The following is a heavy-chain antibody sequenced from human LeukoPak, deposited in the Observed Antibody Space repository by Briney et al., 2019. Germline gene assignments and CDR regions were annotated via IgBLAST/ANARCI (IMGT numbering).Heavy chain of an antibody. CDR2: IHYSGST. CDR1: GGSISSYY. D-gene: IGHD1-26*01. J-gene: IGHJ3*02. V-gene: IGHV4-59*01. Sequence: PSETLSLTCTVSGGSISSYYWSWIRQPPGKGLEWIGYIHYSGSTNYNPSLKSRVTISVDTSKNQFSLKLSSVTAVDTAVYYCARGPVGGATYYDGDAFDIWGQGTMVTVSS. CDR3: ARGPVGGATYYDGDAFDI.